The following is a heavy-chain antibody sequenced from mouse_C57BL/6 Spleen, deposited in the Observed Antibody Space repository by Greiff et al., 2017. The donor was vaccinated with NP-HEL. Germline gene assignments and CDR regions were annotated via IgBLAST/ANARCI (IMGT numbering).Heavy chain of an antibody. CDR3: ARQATTVAPYAMDY. CDR1: GFTFSSYG. D-gene: IGHD1-1*01. V-gene: IGHV5-6*01. Sequence: EVKVVESGGDLVKPGGSLKLSCAASGFTFSSYGMSWVRQTPDKRLEWVATISSGGSYTYYPDSVKGRFTISRDNAKNTLYLQMSSLKSEDTAMYYCARQATTVAPYAMDYWGQGTSVTVSS. J-gene: IGHJ4*01. CDR2: ISSGGSYT.